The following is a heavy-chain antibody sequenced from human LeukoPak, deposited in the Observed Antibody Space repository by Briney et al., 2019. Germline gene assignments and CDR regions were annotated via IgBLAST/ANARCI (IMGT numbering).Heavy chain of an antibody. Sequence: GGSLRLSCAASRFTLSSYWMHWGRQAPGKGLVWVSRINTDGSSTNYADSVKGRFTISRDNAMNTLYLQMNNLRAEDTAVYYCASRTGVYWGQGTLVSVSS. CDR2: INTDGSST. V-gene: IGHV3-74*01. J-gene: IGHJ4*02. CDR1: RFTLSSYW. CDR3: ASRTGVY. D-gene: IGHD1-14*01.